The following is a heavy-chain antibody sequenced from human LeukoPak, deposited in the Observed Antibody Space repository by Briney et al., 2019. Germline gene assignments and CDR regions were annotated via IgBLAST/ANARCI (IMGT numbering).Heavy chain of an antibody. Sequence: ASVKVSCKASGYTFTSYGISWVRQAPRQGLEWMGWISAYNGNTNYAQKLQGRVTMTTDTSTSTAYMELRSLRSDDTAVYYCARGKYSITIFGVVITPVDYYYYGMDVWGQGTTVTVSS. CDR1: GYTFTSYG. V-gene: IGHV1-18*01. D-gene: IGHD3-3*01. CDR3: ARGKYSITIFGVVITPVDYYYYGMDV. CDR2: ISAYNGNT. J-gene: IGHJ6*02.